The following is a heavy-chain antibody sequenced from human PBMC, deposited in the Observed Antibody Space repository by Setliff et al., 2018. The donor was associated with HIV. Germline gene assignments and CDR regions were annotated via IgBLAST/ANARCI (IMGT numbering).Heavy chain of an antibody. CDR2: LYVSGDT. CDR3: ARLGDSGYDFRGYFDY. Sequence: PSETLSLTCYVTDDPISSYYWSWVRQPAGKGLEWIGRLYVSGDTNYNPSLKSRVTMSLDTSKKHFSLKLKSVTAADTALYFCARLGDSGYDFRGYFDYWGQGKLVTVSS. J-gene: IGHJ4*02. CDR1: DDPISSYY. D-gene: IGHD5-12*01. V-gene: IGHV4-4*07.